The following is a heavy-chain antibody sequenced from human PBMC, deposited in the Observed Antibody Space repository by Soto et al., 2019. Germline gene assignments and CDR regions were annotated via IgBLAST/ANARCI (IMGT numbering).Heavy chain of an antibody. CDR1: GFTFSDYA. V-gene: IGHV3-30*18. CDR3: AKGGRQWLVTSVFNY. CDR2: VNHDGRNT. Sequence: VQLVESGGGVVQPGRSLRLSCAASGFTFSDYAMHWVRQAPGKGLERVAVVNHDGRNTHYADSVKGRFTISRDSSKKTVTMEMTSLRAEDTAVYYCAKGGRQWLVTSVFNYWGQGALVTVSS. J-gene: IGHJ4*02. D-gene: IGHD6-19*01.